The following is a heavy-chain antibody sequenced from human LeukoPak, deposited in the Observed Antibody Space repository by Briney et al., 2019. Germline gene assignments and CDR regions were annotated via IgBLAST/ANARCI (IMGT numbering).Heavy chain of an antibody. CDR3: ARTYERDLDS. CDR2: ISIIRSTI. V-gene: IGHV3-48*01. Sequence: GGSLRLSCAASGFTFSSYHMNWVRQAPGKGLEWVSYISIIRSTIYYADSVKGRFPISGDDAKNSVYLQMNSLRAEDTAVYYCARTYERDLDSWGQGTLVTVSS. CDR1: GFTFSSYH. D-gene: IGHD5-12*01. J-gene: IGHJ4*02.